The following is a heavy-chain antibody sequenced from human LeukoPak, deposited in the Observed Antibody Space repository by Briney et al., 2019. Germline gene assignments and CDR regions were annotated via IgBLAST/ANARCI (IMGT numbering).Heavy chain of an antibody. V-gene: IGHV4-59*01. Sequence: AETLSLTCTVSGGSISSYYWSWIRQPPGRGLEWIGYIYYTGSTNYNSSLKSRVTISVATSKNQFSLKLSSVTAADPAVYYCARSERGYSYGWYDYWGQGTLVTVSS. CDR2: IYYTGST. CDR3: ARSERGYSYGWYDY. J-gene: IGHJ4*02. CDR1: GGSISSYY. D-gene: IGHD5-18*01.